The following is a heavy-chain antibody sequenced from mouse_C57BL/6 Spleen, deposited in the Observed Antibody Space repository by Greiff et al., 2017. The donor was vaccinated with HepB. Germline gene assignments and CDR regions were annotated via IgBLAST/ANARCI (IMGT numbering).Heavy chain of an antibody. D-gene: IGHD1-1*01. V-gene: IGHV1-81*01. Sequence: VQRVESGAELARPGASVKLSCKASGYTFTSYGISWVKQRTGQGLEWIGEIYPRSGNTYYNEKFKGKATLTADKSSSTAYMELRSLTSEDSAVYFCAREGITTVVATGYFDVWGTGTTVTVSS. CDR3: AREGITTVVATGYFDV. CDR1: GYTFTSYG. CDR2: IYPRSGNT. J-gene: IGHJ1*03.